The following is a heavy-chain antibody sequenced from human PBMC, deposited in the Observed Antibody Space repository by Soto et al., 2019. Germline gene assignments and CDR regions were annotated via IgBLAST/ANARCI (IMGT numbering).Heavy chain of an antibody. V-gene: IGHV3-48*03. D-gene: IGHD1-26*01. J-gene: IGHJ4*02. CDR3: ARDTRQWELLPFDY. Sequence: AGGSLRLSCAASGFTFSSYEMNWVRQAPGKGLEWVSYISSSGSTIYYADSVKGRFTISRDNAKNSLYLQMNSLRAEDTAVYYCARDTRQWELLPFDYWGQGTLVTVSS. CDR2: ISSSGSTI. CDR1: GFTFSSYE.